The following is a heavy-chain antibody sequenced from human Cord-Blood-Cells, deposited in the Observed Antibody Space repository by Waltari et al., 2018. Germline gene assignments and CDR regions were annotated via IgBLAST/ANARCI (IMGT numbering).Heavy chain of an antibody. CDR3: ARVSAAAGDAFDI. CDR2: ISSSGSTI. Sequence: VQLVESGGGLVQPGGSLRLSCAASGFTFSSYEMNWVRQAPGKGLEWVSYISSSGSTIYSADSVKGRFTSSRDNAKNSLYLQMNSLRAEDTAVYYCARVSAAAGDAFDIWGQGTMVTVSS. CDR1: GFTFSSYE. D-gene: IGHD6-13*01. V-gene: IGHV3-48*03. J-gene: IGHJ3*02.